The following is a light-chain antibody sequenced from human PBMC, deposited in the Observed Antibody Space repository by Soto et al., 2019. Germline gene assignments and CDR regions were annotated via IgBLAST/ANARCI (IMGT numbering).Light chain of an antibody. V-gene: IGKV1-5*03. CDR2: KAS. Sequence: DIQMTQSPSTLSGSVGDRVSITCRASQTISSWLAWYQQKPGKAPKLLIYKASTLKSGVPSRFSGSGSGTDFTLTISSLQPDDFAAYYCQHYNSYPQAFGQGTKVEL. CDR1: QTISSW. CDR3: QHYNSYPQA. J-gene: IGKJ1*01.